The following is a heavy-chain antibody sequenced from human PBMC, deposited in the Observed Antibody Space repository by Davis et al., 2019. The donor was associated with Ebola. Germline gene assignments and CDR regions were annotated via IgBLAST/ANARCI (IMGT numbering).Heavy chain of an antibody. CDR2: ISGSGGSA. CDR3: AKDGLFIDSSWFFGY. D-gene: IGHD6-13*01. V-gene: IGHV3-23*01. J-gene: IGHJ4*02. Sequence: GESLKISCAASGFTFSSYAMSWVRQAPGKGLEWVSAISGSGGSAYYADSVKGRFTISRDNSKNTLYLQMNSLRAEDTAVYYCAKDGLFIDSSWFFGYWGQGTLVTVSS. CDR1: GFTFSSYA.